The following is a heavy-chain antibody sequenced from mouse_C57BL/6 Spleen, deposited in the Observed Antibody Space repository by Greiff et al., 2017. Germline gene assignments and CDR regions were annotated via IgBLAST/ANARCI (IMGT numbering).Heavy chain of an antibody. V-gene: IGHV1-82*01. CDR3: ARSRITTVVVDY. CDR2: IYPGDGDT. CDR1: GYAFSSSW. D-gene: IGHD1-1*01. Sequence: QVQLQQSGPELVKPGASVKISCKASGYAFSSSWMNWVKQRPGKGLEWIGRIYPGDGDTNYNGKFKGKATLTADKSSSTASMQLSSLTSEDSAVYFCARSRITTVVVDYWGQGTTLTVSS. J-gene: IGHJ2*01.